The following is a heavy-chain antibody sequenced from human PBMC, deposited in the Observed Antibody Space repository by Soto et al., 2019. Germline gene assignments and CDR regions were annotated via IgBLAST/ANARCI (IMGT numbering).Heavy chain of an antibody. D-gene: IGHD4-17*01. CDR1: GYTFSNYG. CDR3: ARDSAAVTRFDF. J-gene: IGHJ4*02. Sequence: QVQLVQSGVEVKKPGASVKVSCKASGYTFSNYGISWVRQAPGQGLEWMGWISDYNGNTNDAQKFQGRVTMTTDTSTSTGYMELRSLRSDDAAVYYCARDSAAVTRFDFWGQGTLVTVSS. CDR2: ISDYNGNT. V-gene: IGHV1-18*01.